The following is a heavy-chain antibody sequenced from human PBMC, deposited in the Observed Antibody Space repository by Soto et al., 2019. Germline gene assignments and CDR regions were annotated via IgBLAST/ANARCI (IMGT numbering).Heavy chain of an antibody. V-gene: IGHV4-39*07. Sequence: YYSSLIRHPPGKGLEWIGSFYSSGSIIYNPSLRSRVSISGDTSSNQFSMSLTSVTAADTARYYCARMYSSGSGWFHPWGQGTLVTVSS. CDR2: FYSSGSI. CDR3: ARMYSSGSGWFHP. J-gene: IGHJ5*02. CDR1: YY. D-gene: IGHD6-19*01.